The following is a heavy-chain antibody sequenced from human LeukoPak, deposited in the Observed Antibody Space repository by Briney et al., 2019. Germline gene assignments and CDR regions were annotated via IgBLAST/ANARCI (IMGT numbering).Heavy chain of an antibody. Sequence: GESPKISCKGSGYSFTSYWIGWVRQMPGKGLEWMGIIYPGDSDTRYSPSFQGQVTISADKSISTAYLRWSSLKASDTAMYYCAMSSGWTGDAFDIWGQGTMVTVSS. V-gene: IGHV5-51*01. CDR1: GYSFTSYW. D-gene: IGHD6-19*01. CDR3: AMSSGWTGDAFDI. CDR2: IYPGDSDT. J-gene: IGHJ3*02.